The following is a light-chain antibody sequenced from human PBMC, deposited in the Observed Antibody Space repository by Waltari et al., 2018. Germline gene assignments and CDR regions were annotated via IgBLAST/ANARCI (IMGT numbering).Light chain of an antibody. CDR1: SSDVGVPHY. V-gene: IGLV2-14*03. J-gene: IGLJ3*02. Sequence: QSALTQPASVSGSPGQSITISCPGTSSDVGVPHYVSWYQQHPGKAPKLMIYAVNKRPSGVSDRFSGSRSGNTASLTISGLQAEDEADYYCSSYTTSNTWVFGGGTKLTVL. CDR3: SSYTTSNTWV. CDR2: AVN.